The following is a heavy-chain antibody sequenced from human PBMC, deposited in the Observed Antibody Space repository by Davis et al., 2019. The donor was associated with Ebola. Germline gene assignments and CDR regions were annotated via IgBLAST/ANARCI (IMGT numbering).Heavy chain of an antibody. J-gene: IGHJ3*02. CDR3: TTPGGQDSGYDVFDI. V-gene: IGHV1-46*03. CDR1: GYTSTNYI. CDR2: INPNDGRT. D-gene: IGHD5-12*01. Sequence: ASVKVSCKASGYTSTNYIVIWVRQAPGQGLEWMGMINPNDGRTIYAQKFQGRVTVTRDTSTTTVYMDLSSLRSEDTALYYCTTPGGQDSGYDVFDIWGQGTRVTVSS.